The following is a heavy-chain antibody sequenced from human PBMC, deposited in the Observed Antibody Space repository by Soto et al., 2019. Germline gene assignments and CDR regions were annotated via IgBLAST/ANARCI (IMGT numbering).Heavy chain of an antibody. CDR2: IYPGDSDT. Sequence: GESLKISCNGVGYSFTSYCIELVLQMPGKGLDLMGIIYPGDSDTRYRPSFQGQVTISADKSIGTAYLQWDSLKASDTAMYYCARHSGYSSGWKYNYYGMDVWGQGTTVTVSS. CDR3: ARHSGYSSGWKYNYYGMDV. J-gene: IGHJ6*02. CDR1: GYSFTSYC. V-gene: IGHV5-51*01. D-gene: IGHD6-19*01.